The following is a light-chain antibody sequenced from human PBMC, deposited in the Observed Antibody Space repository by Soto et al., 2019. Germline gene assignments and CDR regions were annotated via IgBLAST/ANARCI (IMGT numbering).Light chain of an antibody. CDR3: SSYTSSSNWV. V-gene: IGLV2-14*01. CDR2: EVS. Sequence: QSALTQPASVSGSPGQSITISCTGTSSDVGGYNYVSWYQQHPGKAPKLMIYEVSNRPSGVSNRFSGSKSGSTASLTISGLQAEDEADYYCSSYTSSSNWVFGTGTKLTVL. J-gene: IGLJ1*01. CDR1: SSDVGGYNY.